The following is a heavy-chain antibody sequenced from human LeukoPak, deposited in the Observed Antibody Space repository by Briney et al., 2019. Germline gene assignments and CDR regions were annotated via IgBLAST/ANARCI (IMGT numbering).Heavy chain of an antibody. CDR3: ASCGGVREFGWFDP. CDR2: ISSSSSYI. D-gene: IGHD3-10*01. Sequence: PGGSLRLSCAASGFTFSSYSMNWVRQAPGKGLEWVSSISSSSSYIYYADSVKGRFTISRDNSKNTLYLQMNSLRAEDTAVYYCASCGGVREFGWFDPWGQGTLVTVSS. J-gene: IGHJ5*02. CDR1: GFTFSSYS. V-gene: IGHV3-21*01.